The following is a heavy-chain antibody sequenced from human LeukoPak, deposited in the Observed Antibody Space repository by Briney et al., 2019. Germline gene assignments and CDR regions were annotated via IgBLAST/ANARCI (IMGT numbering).Heavy chain of an antibody. J-gene: IGHJ4*02. Sequence: ASVKVSCKASRYRFSGYYLHWVRQAPGQGVEWMGWINPNRCDTKYAQKFQGRVTMTSDTSISTAYMEPPNLPSDHPAVYYCARRGRDGYNQIDNWGQGTLVTVSS. CDR1: RYRFSGYY. CDR2: INPNRCDT. CDR3: ARRGRDGYNQIDN. V-gene: IGHV1-2*02. D-gene: IGHD5-24*01.